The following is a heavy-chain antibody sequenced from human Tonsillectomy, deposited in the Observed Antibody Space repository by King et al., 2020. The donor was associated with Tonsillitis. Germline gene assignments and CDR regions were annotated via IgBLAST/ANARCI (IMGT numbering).Heavy chain of an antibody. Sequence: VQLQQWGAGLLKPSETPSLTCAVYGGSFSGYYWSWIRQPPGKGLEWIGEINHSGSTNYNPSLKSRVTISVDTSKNHFSLKLSSVTAADTAVYYCARNLASARRSYYYYYYYMDVWGKGTTVTVSS. CDR3: ARNLASARRSYYYYYYYMDV. CDR1: GGSFSGYY. J-gene: IGHJ6*03. CDR2: INHSGST. V-gene: IGHV4-34*01.